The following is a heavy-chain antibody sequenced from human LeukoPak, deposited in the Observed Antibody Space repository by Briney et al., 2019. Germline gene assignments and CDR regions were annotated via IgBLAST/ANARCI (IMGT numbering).Heavy chain of an antibody. CDR1: GGSFSGYY. Sequence: NASETLSLTCAVYGGSFSGYYWSWIRQPPGKGLEWIGEINHSGSTNYNPSLKSRVTISVDTSKNQFSLKLSSVTAADTAVYYCARGYSLPVLLWFGERGDYFDYWGQGTLVTVSS. CDR2: INHSGST. V-gene: IGHV4-34*01. J-gene: IGHJ4*02. D-gene: IGHD3-10*01. CDR3: ARGYSLPVLLWFGERGDYFDY.